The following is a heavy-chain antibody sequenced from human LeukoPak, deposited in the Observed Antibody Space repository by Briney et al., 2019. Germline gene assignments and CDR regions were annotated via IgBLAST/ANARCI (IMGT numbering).Heavy chain of an antibody. V-gene: IGHV4-59*01. J-gene: IGHJ4*02. D-gene: IGHD6-19*01. Sequence: SETLSLTCTVSGGSISSYYWSWIRQPPGKGLEWIGYIYYSGSTNYNPSLKSRVTISVDTSKNQFSLKLSSVIAADTAVYYCARGIWGYSSGPNDYWGQGTLVTVSS. CDR2: IYYSGST. CDR3: ARGIWGYSSGPNDY. CDR1: GGSISSYY.